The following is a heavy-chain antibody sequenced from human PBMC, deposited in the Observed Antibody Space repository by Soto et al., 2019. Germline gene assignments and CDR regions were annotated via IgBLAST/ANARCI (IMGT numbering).Heavy chain of an antibody. V-gene: IGHV1-58*02. D-gene: IGHD3-16*01. CDR2: IVVGSGNT. Sequence: QMQLVQSGPEVKKPGTSVKVSCKASGFTFTSSGMQWVRQTRGQRLEWIGWIVVGSGNTNYAQKFQERVTLTRDTATSTADMELSRRTSEDTAVYYRAAVGEGLLSPWGQGTLVTVSS. J-gene: IGHJ5*02. CDR3: AAVGEGLLSP. CDR1: GFTFTSSG.